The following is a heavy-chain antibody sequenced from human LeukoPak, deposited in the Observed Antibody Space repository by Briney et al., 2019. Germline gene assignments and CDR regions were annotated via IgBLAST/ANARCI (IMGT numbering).Heavy chain of an antibody. V-gene: IGHV4-59*01. CDR2: IYYSGST. CDR1: GGSISSYY. D-gene: IGHD5-12*01. Sequence: SETLSLTCTVSGGSISSYYWSWIRQPPGKGLEWIGYIYYSGSTNYNPSLKSRVTISVDTSKNQFSLKMSSVAAADTAVYYCARDGYSGNDGLWGQGTLVTVSS. CDR3: ARDGYSGNDGL. J-gene: IGHJ4*02.